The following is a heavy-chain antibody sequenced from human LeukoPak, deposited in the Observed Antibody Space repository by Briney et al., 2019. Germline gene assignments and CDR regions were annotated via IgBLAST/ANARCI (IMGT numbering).Heavy chain of an antibody. V-gene: IGHV3-23*01. Sequence: PRGSRRLSCAASGFTFTSYAMNWVRQAPEKGLEWVSTISGSGTSTYYADSVKGRFTISRDNSTNTLYLQMNSLRAEDTAIYYCAKASEYSRSPTDYWGQGTL. D-gene: IGHD6-6*01. CDR2: ISGSGTST. J-gene: IGHJ4*02. CDR3: AKASEYSRSPTDY. CDR1: GFTFTSYA.